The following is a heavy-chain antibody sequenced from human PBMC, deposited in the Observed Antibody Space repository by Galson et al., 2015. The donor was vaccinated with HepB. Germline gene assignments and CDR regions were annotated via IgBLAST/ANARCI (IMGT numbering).Heavy chain of an antibody. J-gene: IGHJ4*02. Sequence: SLRHSCAASGFTFSNYGMHWVRQAPGKGLEWVAVLWYDGSNRYYVDSVKGRFTISRDNSKNTLYLQMTSLRAEDTAVYYCARGTSVYCTRATCYREGSFDYWGQGTLVTVSS. CDR1: GFTFSNYG. CDR3: ARGTSVYCTRATCYREGSFDY. V-gene: IGHV3-33*01. D-gene: IGHD2-2*01. CDR2: LWYDGSNR.